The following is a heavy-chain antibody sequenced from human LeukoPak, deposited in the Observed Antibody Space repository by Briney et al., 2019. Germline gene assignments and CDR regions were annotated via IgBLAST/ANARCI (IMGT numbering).Heavy chain of an antibody. D-gene: IGHD5-12*01. Sequence: SETLSLTCAVYGGCFSGYYWSWIRQPPGKGLDWMGEINHSGSTNYNPSLKRRVTISVDTSKNQFSLKLSSVTAADTAVYYCATLKLATMYFDDWGQGTLVTVSS. J-gene: IGHJ4*02. V-gene: IGHV4-34*01. CDR3: ATLKLATMYFDD. CDR2: INHSGST. CDR1: GGCFSGYY.